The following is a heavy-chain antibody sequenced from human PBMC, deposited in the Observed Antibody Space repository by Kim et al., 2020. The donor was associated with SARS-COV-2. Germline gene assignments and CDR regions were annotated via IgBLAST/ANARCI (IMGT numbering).Heavy chain of an antibody. CDR3: ARREYCSGGFCYPPHGYFDP. CDR2: MYYSGSA. J-gene: IGHJ5*02. V-gene: IGHV4-39*01. D-gene: IGHD2-15*01. Sequence: SETLSLTCTVSGGSISTSYYYWGWIRQPPGEGLEWIGSMYYSGSAYYNPSLKSRVTISVDTSKNQFSLKLSSVTAADTAVYYCARREYCSGGFCYPPHGYFDPWGQGTRVTVSS. CDR1: GGSISTSYYY.